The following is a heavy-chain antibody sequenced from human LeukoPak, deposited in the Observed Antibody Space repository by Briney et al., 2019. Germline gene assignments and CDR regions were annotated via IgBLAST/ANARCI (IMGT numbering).Heavy chain of an antibody. CDR3: ASTPLGYCSSTSCSHYYYGMDV. Sequence: SETLSLTCAVYGGSFSGYYWSWIRQPPGKGLEWIGEINHSGSTNYNPSLKSRVTISVDTSKNQFSLKLSSVTAADTAVYYCASTPLGYCSSTSCSHYYYGMDVWGQGTTVTVSS. CDR1: GGSFSGYY. D-gene: IGHD2-2*01. J-gene: IGHJ6*02. CDR2: INHSGST. V-gene: IGHV4-34*01.